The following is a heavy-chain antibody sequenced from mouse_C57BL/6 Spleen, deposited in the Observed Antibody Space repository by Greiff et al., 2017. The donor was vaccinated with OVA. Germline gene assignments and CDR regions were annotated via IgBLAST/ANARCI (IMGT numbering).Heavy chain of an antibody. D-gene: IGHD2-1*01. CDR2: INYDGSST. V-gene: IGHV5-16*01. Sequence: EVQRVESEGGLVQPGSSMKLSCTASGFTFSDYYMAWVRQVPEKGLEWVANINYDGSSTYYLDSLKSRFIISRDNAKNILYLQMSSLKSEDTATYYCAREGGNYGYFDYWGQGTTLTVSS. CDR3: AREGGNYGYFDY. CDR1: GFTFSDYY. J-gene: IGHJ2*01.